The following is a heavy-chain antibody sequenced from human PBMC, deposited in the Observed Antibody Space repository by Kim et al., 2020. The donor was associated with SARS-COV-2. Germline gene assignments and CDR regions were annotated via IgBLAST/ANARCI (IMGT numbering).Heavy chain of an antibody. D-gene: IGHD1-26*01. V-gene: IGHV1-3*01. J-gene: IGHJ6*02. CDR1: GYTFTSYA. CDR3: ARDWEGLSNYYYGMDV. CDR2: INAGNGNT. Sequence: ASVKVSCKASGYTFTSYAMHWVRQAPGQRLEWMGWINAGNGNTKYSQKFQGRGTITRDTSASTAYMELSSLRSEDTAVYYCARDWEGLSNYYYGMDVWGPGTTVSVSS.